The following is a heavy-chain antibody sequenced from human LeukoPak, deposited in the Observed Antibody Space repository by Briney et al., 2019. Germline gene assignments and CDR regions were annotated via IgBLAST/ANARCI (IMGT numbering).Heavy chain of an antibody. J-gene: IGHJ6*02. CDR3: ARDSITGTTVDGMDV. Sequence: GGSLRLSCAASGFTFSSYSMNWVRQAPGKGLEWVSSISSSSSYIYYADSVKGRFTISRDNAKNSLYLQMNSLRAEGTAVYYCARDSITGTTVDGMDVWGQGTTVTVSS. CDR1: GFTFSSYS. V-gene: IGHV3-21*01. CDR2: ISSSSSYI. D-gene: IGHD1-7*01.